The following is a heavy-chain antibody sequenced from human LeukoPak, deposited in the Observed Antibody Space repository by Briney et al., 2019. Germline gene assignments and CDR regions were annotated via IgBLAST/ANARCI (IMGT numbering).Heavy chain of an antibody. D-gene: IGHD4-11*01. CDR3: ARVASNYDFDY. Sequence: GGSLRLSCAASGFTFDDYGMTWVRQAPGKGLEWVSGINWNGGRTGYADSVKGRFTISRDNAQNSLYLQMNSLRAEDTALYYCARVASNYDFDYWGQGTLVTVSS. CDR1: GFTFDDYG. V-gene: IGHV3-20*04. CDR2: INWNGGRT. J-gene: IGHJ4*02.